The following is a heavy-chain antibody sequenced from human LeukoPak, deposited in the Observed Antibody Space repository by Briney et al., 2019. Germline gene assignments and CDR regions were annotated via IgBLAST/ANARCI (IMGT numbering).Heavy chain of an antibody. CDR1: GYTFTGYY. CDR2: INPNSGGT. V-gene: IGHV1-2*02. Sequence: ASVKVSCKASGYTFTGYYMHWVRQAPGQGLEWMGWINPNSGGTNYAQKFQGRVTMTRDMSISTAYMELSRLRSDDTAVYYCARVTSSGWKKLDYWGQGTLVTVSS. D-gene: IGHD6-19*01. CDR3: ARVTSSGWKKLDY. J-gene: IGHJ4*02.